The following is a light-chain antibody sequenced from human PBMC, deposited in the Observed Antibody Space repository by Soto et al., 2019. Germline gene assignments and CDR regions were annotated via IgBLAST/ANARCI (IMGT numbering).Light chain of an antibody. CDR2: AAS. CDR3: QQLNSYPIT. Sequence: IQLTQSPSSLSASVGDRVTITCRASQGISSYLAWYQQKPGKAPKLLIYAASTLQSGVPSRFSCSRSGTDFNLTISSLQPEDVATYYCQQLNSYPITFGQGTRLEIK. J-gene: IGKJ5*01. V-gene: IGKV1-9*01. CDR1: QGISSY.